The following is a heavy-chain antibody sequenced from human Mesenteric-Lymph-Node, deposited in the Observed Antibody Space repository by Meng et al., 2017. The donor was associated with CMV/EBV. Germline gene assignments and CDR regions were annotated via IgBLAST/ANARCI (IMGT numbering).Heavy chain of an antibody. D-gene: IGHD6-19*01. Sequence: GYSFTGYYLHWVRQAPGQGLEWMGWINANSGDTNYAQKFQGRVIMTRDTSISTAYLDLTSLRSDDTAVFYCARSDWYHSSVSYPGDYWGQGTLVTVSS. J-gene: IGHJ4*02. CDR2: INANSGDT. CDR3: ARSDWYHSSVSYPGDY. V-gene: IGHV1-2*02. CDR1: GYSFTGYY.